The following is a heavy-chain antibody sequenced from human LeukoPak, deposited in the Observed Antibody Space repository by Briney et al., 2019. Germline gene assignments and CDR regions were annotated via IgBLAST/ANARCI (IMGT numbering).Heavy chain of an antibody. Sequence: GGSLRLSCAASGFTFSNAWMSWVRQAPGKGLEWVGRIKSKTDGGTTDYAAPVKGRFTISRDDSKNTLYLQMNSLKTEDTAVYYCTTHSSGWPYYYYYYKDVWGKGTTVTVSS. J-gene: IGHJ6*03. CDR1: GFTFSNAW. V-gene: IGHV3-15*01. CDR2: IKSKTDGGTT. CDR3: TTHSSGWPYYYYYYKDV. D-gene: IGHD6-19*01.